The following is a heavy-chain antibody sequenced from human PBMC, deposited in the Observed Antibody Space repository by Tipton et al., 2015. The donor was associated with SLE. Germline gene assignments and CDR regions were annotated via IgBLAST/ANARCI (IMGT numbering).Heavy chain of an antibody. CDR3: ASRTGIAVDY. Sequence: LRLSCAVYGGSFSGYYWSWIRQPPGKGLEWIGEINHSGSTNYNPSLKSRVTISVDTSKNQFSLKLSSVTAADTAVYYCASRTGIAVDYWGQGTLVTVSP. CDR1: GGSFSGYY. D-gene: IGHD6-19*01. V-gene: IGHV4-34*01. J-gene: IGHJ4*02. CDR2: INHSGST.